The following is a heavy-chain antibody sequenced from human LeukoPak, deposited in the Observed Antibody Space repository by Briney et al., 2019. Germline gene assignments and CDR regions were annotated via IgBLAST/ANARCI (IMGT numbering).Heavy chain of an antibody. CDR3: ARGGRVINNDLDGNFFDY. CDR1: GGSISSSSYY. CDR2: IYYSGST. D-gene: IGHD1-14*01. V-gene: IGHV4-39*07. Sequence: SETLSLTCTVSGGSISSSSYYWGWIRQPPGKGLEWIGSIYYSGSTYYNPSLKSRVTVSVDTSKNQFSLKLSSVTAADTAVYYCARGGRVINNDLDGNFFDYWGQGALVTVSS. J-gene: IGHJ4*02.